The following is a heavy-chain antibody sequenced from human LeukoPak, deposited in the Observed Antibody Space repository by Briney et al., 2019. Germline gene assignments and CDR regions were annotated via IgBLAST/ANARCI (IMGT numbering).Heavy chain of an antibody. Sequence: GGSLRLSCAASGFTFSSSCMTWVRQAPGKGLEWVASRNESGSDTYYADSVKGRFTISRDKHKNSLYLQTNSLRAEDTAVYYCARDQRASPAASDSWGEGTLVTVSS. D-gene: IGHD2-15*01. J-gene: IGHJ4*02. V-gene: IGHV3-7*01. CDR3: ARDQRASPAASDS. CDR1: GFTFSSSC. CDR2: RNESGSDT.